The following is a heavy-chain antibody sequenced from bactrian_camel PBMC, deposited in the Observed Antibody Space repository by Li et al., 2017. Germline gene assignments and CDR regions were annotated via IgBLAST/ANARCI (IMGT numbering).Heavy chain of an antibody. V-gene: IGHV3S6*01. D-gene: IGHD6*01. J-gene: IGHJ6*01. CDR1: GFAFKSYY. CDR3: AADRYGGTWYPLCRARSADFGY. CDR2: IYDDGTHA. Sequence: QLVESGGGLVQPGGSLRLSCAASGFAFKSYYMHWVRQAPGKGLEWVSSIYDDGTHAYYLDSVKGRFTISPGNATNTVSLQMNSLKPEDTAMYYCAADRYGGTWYPLCRARSADFGYWGQGTQVTVS.